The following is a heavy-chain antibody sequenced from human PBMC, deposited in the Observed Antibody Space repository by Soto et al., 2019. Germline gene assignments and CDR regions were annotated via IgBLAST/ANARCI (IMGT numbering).Heavy chain of an antibody. D-gene: IGHD3-10*01. J-gene: IGHJ6*02. CDR3: ARDRVTMVRGVIFSCGMDV. V-gene: IGHV3-33*01. Sequence: GGSLRLSCAASGFTFSSYGMHWVRQAPGKGLEWVAVIWYDGSNKYYADSVKGRFTISRDNSKNTLYLQMNSLRAEDTAVYYCARDRVTMVRGVIFSCGMDVWGQGTTVTVSS. CDR2: IWYDGSNK. CDR1: GFTFSSYG.